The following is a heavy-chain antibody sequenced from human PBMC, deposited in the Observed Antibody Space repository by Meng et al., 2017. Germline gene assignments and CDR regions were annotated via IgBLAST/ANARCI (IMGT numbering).Heavy chain of an antibody. CDR1: GGSISSYY. J-gene: IGHJ4*02. CDR2: IYYSGST. D-gene: IGHD6-13*01. Sequence: SETLSLTCTVSGGSISSYYWSWIRQPPGKGLEWIGYIYYSGSTNYNPSLKSRVTISLDTSENQFSLNVSSVTAADTAVYYCARALQQLGHFDYWGQGTLVTVSS. CDR3: ARALQQLGHFDY. V-gene: IGHV4-59*12.